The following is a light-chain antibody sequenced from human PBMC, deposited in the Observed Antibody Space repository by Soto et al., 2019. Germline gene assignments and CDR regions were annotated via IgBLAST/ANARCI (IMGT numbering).Light chain of an antibody. Sequence: EIALTQSPGTLSLSPGERATHACRASQSVSSSYLAWYQQKPGLAPRLLIYGASSRATGIPDRFSGSGSGTDFTLTISRLEPEDFAVYYCQQYGSSPPTFGQGTKVEIK. CDR3: QQYGSSPPT. CDR2: GAS. CDR1: QSVSSSY. V-gene: IGKV3-20*01. J-gene: IGKJ1*01.